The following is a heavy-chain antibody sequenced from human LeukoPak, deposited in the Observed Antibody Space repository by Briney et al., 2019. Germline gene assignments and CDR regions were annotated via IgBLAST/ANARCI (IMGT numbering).Heavy chain of an antibody. J-gene: IGHJ4*02. Sequence: AGGSLRLSCAASGFTFSTYPMHWVRQAPGKGLEYVSAISSDGGTTYYGNSARGRFTISRDNSKNTLYLQMGSLRTEDMAVYYCARESAYYDYWGQGTLVTVSS. CDR1: GFTFSTYP. CDR3: ARESAYYDY. CDR2: ISSDGGTT. V-gene: IGHV3-64*01.